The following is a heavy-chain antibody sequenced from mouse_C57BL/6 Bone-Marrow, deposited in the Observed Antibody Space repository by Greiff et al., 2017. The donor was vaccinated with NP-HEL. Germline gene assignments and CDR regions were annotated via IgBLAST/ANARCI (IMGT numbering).Heavy chain of an antibody. CDR3: ARLYYDYDGAWFAY. CDR1: GYTFTSYG. V-gene: IGHV1-81*01. D-gene: IGHD2-4*01. Sequence: VQLQQSGAELARPGASVKLSCKASGYTFTSYGISWVKQRTGQGLEWIGEIYPRSGNTYYNEKFKGKATLTADKSSSTAYMELRSLTSEDSAVYFCARLYYDYDGAWFAYWGQGTLVTVSA. CDR2: IYPRSGNT. J-gene: IGHJ3*01.